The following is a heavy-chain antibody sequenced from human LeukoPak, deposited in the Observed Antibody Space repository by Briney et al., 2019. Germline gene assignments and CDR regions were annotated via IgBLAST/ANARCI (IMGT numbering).Heavy chain of an antibody. D-gene: IGHD1-26*01. V-gene: IGHV3-74*01. CDR1: GFTFSSYW. CDR2: INSDGSNT. Sequence: GGSLRLSCAASGFTFSSYWMHWVRHAPGKGLVWVSRINSDGSNTNYADSVKGRFTISRDNAKNTLYLQMNSQRAEDTAVYYCALSTTIVGATLSKYWGQGTLVTVSS. J-gene: IGHJ4*02. CDR3: ALSTTIVGATLSKY.